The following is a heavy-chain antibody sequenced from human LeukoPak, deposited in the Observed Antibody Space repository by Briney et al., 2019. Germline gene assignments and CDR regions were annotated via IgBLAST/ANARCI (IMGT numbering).Heavy chain of an antibody. J-gene: IGHJ5*02. CDR1: GGSISSGDYY. V-gene: IGHV4-31*03. CDR2: IYYTGST. CDR3: ARGRAPIVVVVAATRGNWFDP. Sequence: PSETLSLTCSVFGGSISSGDYYWSWIRQHPGKGLASTGNIYYTGSTYYNPSLKSRLTIPVDTSKNQFSLKLSSVTAADTAVYYCARGRAPIVVVVAATRGNWFDPWGQGTLVTVSS. D-gene: IGHD2-15*01.